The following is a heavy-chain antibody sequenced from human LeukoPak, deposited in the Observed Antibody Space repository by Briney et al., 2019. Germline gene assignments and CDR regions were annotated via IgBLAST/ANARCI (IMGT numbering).Heavy chain of an antibody. CDR3: ARGGRLGWFDP. J-gene: IGHJ5*02. CDR2: IKQDGSEK. V-gene: IGHV3-7*04. D-gene: IGHD3-22*01. Sequence: PGGSLRLSCAASGFTFSNYWMGWVRQAPGKGLEWVANIKQDGSEKYYVDSVKGRATISRDNAKNSLSLQMNSLRDEDTAVYNCARGGRLGWFDPWGQGTLVTVSS. CDR1: GFTFSNYW.